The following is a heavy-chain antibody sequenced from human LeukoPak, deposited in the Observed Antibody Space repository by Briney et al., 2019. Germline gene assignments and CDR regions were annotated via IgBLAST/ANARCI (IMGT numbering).Heavy chain of an antibody. Sequence: PSETLSLTCTVSGGSISSYYWGWIRQPPGKGLEWIGSMYYSGSTYYNPSLKSRVTISINTSKNQFSLKLSSVTAADTAVYYCARAGGSGLIDYWGQGTLVTVSS. CDR2: MYYSGST. D-gene: IGHD6-19*01. CDR3: ARAGGSGLIDY. CDR1: GGSISSYY. V-gene: IGHV4-39*07. J-gene: IGHJ4*02.